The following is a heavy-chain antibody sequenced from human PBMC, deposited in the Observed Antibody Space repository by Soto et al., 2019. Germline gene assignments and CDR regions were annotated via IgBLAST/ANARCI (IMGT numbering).Heavy chain of an antibody. CDR3: ARGRGILWGGYFDY. J-gene: IGHJ4*02. Sequence: SETLSLTCAVYGGSFSGYYWSWIRQPPGKGLEWIGEINHSGSTNYNPSLKSRVTISVDTSKNQFSLKLSSVTAAETAVYYCARGRGILWGGYFDYWGQGTLVTVSS. CDR2: INHSGST. D-gene: IGHD2-21*01. CDR1: GGSFSGYY. V-gene: IGHV4-34*01.